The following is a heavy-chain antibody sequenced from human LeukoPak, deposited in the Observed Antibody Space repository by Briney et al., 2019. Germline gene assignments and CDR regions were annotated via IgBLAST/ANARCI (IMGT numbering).Heavy chain of an antibody. Sequence: AGSLRLSCTVSGFTLSSYERSWIRQAPGKGLEWVSSIEYSETGTHYADSVKGRFTISRANCKNTLYLQLTSLSDEDAALYFAARNGGWYGVSWGQGTLVTVSS. CDR2: IEYSETGT. CDR1: GFTLSSYE. J-gene: IGHJ4*02. V-gene: IGHV3-23*01. D-gene: IGHD6-19*01. CDR3: ARNGGWYGVS.